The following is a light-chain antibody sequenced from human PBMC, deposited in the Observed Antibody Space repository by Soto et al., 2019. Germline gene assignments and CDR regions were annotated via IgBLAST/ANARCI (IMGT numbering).Light chain of an antibody. Sequence: QSVLTQPVSVSGSPGQSITTSCTGTSSDVGGYNYVSWYQQHPGKAPKLMIYDVSNRPSGVSNRFSGSKSGNTASLTISGLQAEDEADYYCSSYTSSSTPYVFGTGTKVTV. CDR2: DVS. CDR3: SSYTSSSTPYV. CDR1: SSDVGGYNY. J-gene: IGLJ1*01. V-gene: IGLV2-14*01.